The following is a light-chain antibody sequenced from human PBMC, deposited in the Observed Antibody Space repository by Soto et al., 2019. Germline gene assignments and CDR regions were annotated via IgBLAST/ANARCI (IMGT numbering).Light chain of an antibody. CDR3: QQYYNWPLEYT. J-gene: IGKJ2*01. Sequence: EIVMTQSPGTLSVSPGEGVALSCRASQSVSSKVAWYQQKPGQAPRLLIFTASLRATGVPARFSGSGSGTEFTLTISSLQSEDFAVYWCQQYYNWPLEYTFGQGTKLV. CDR1: QSVSSK. CDR2: TAS. V-gene: IGKV3-15*01.